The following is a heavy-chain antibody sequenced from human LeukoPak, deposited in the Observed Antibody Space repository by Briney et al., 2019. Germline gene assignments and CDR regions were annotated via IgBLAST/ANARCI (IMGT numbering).Heavy chain of an antibody. CDR2: IYYSGST. J-gene: IGHJ4*02. CDR1: GGSISSYY. D-gene: IGHD3-10*01. CDR3: ARGERTYYYGSGSYRPLFDY. V-gene: IGHV4-59*01. Sequence: SETLSLTCTVSGGSISSYYWSWIRQPPGKGLEWIGYIYYSGSTNYNPSLKSRVTISVDTSKNQFSLKLSSVTAADTAVYYCARGERTYYYGSGSYRPLFDYWGQGTLVTVSS.